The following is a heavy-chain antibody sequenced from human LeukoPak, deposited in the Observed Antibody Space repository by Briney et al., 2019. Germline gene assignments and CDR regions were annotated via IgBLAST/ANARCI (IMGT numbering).Heavy chain of an antibody. V-gene: IGHV3-7*01. Sequence: GGSLRLSCAASGFTFSSYWMSSVRQAPGKGLEWVTNIKQDGSEKYYVDSVKGRFTISRDNAKNSLYLQMNSLRAEDTAVYYCARVPDYYDSSGYYYVDYYYMDVWGKGTTVTVSS. D-gene: IGHD3-22*01. J-gene: IGHJ6*03. CDR1: GFTFSSYW. CDR3: ARVPDYYDSSGYYYVDYYYMDV. CDR2: IKQDGSEK.